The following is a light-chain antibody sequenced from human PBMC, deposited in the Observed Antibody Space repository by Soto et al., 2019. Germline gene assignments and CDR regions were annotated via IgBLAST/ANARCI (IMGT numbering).Light chain of an antibody. V-gene: IGKV3-15*01. J-gene: IGKJ2*01. CDR2: GAS. Sequence: ETVVTQSPATLSVSPGERATLSCRASQSVTTNLAWYQQKPGQAPRLLIYGASTRATGVPARFSGTGSGTVITLTISSVQSEDFSVYYCQQYNDWPPYTFGLGTKLAIK. CDR3: QQYNDWPPYT. CDR1: QSVTTN.